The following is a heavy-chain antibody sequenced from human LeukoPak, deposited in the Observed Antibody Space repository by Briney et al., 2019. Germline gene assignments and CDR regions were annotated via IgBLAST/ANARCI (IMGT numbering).Heavy chain of an antibody. J-gene: IGHJ4*02. D-gene: IGHD3-16*01. CDR1: XXTFXXXX. CDR2: ISSSSSTI. V-gene: IGHV3-48*04. CDR3: ARDGGVDY. Sequence: SXXXXXXTFXXXXMNWXXXAPGXGLEWVSYISSSSSTIYYADSVKGRFTISRDNAKNSLYLQMNSLRAEDTAVYYCARDGGVDYWGQGTLVTVSS.